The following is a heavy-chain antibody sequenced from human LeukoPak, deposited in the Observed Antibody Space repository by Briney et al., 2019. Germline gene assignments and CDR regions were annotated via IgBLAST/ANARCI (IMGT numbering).Heavy chain of an antibody. CDR3: ARDSSGPEISAEYFQH. Sequence: GASVKVSCKASGYTFTSYAMNWVRQAPGQGLEWMGWINTNTGNPTYAQGFTGRFVFSLDTSVSTAYLQISSLKAEDTAVYYCARDSSGPEISAEYFQHWGQGTLVTVSS. D-gene: IGHD3-22*01. CDR1: GYTFTSYA. J-gene: IGHJ1*01. CDR2: INTNTGNP. V-gene: IGHV7-4-1*02.